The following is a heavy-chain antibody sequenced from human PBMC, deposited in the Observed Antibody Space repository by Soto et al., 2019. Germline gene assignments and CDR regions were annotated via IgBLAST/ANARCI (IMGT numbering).Heavy chain of an antibody. J-gene: IGHJ4*02. V-gene: IGHV4-31*03. CDR3: ATGFIAGQIDY. CDR2: IYYSGST. CDR1: GGSISSGGYY. D-gene: IGHD6-13*01. Sequence: SETLSLTCTVSGGSISSGGYYWSWIRQHPGKGLEWIGYIYYSGSTYYNPSLKSRVTISVDTSKNQFSLKLSSVTAADTAVYYCATGFIAGQIDYWGQGTLVTVSS.